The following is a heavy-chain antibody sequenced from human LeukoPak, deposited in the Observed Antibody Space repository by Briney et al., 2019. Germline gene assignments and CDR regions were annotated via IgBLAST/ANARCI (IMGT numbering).Heavy chain of an antibody. J-gene: IGHJ4*02. Sequence: GRSLRLSCAASGFTFSSYAMHWVRQAPGKGLEWVAVISCDGSNTYYADSVKGRFTISRDNSKNTLYLQMNSLRAEDTAVYYCARGWYYYDSSGYYPDYWGQGTLVTVSS. CDR3: ARGWYYYDSSGYYPDY. V-gene: IGHV3-30*04. CDR2: ISCDGSNT. D-gene: IGHD3-22*01. CDR1: GFTFSSYA.